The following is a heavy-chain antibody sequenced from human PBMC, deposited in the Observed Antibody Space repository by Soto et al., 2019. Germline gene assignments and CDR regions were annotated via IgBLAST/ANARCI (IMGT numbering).Heavy chain of an antibody. CDR1: GFTFSGSA. D-gene: IGHD2-8*01. CDR3: TRRDGLDY. J-gene: IGHJ4*02. V-gene: IGHV3-73*02. Sequence: EVQLVESGGGLVQPGGSLKLSCAASGFTFSGSAMHWVRQASGKGLEWVGRIRSKANSYATTYAASVKGRFTISRDDSKNTAYLQMNSLKTGDTAVYYCTRRDGLDYWGQGTLVTVSS. CDR2: IRSKANSYAT.